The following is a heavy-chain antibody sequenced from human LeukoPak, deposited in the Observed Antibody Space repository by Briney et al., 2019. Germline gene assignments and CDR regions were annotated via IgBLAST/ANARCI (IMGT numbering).Heavy chain of an antibody. D-gene: IGHD3-10*01. V-gene: IGHV3-48*01. CDR1: GFTFSSYS. CDR2: ISSSSSTI. CDR3: ARGVGSGSYYNVGYYFDY. Sequence: PGGSLRLSCAASGFTFSSYSMNWVRQAPGKGLEWVSYISSSSSTIYYADSVKGRFTISRDNSKNTLYLQMNSLRAEDTAVYYCARGVGSGSYYNVGYYFDYWGQGTLVTVSS. J-gene: IGHJ4*02.